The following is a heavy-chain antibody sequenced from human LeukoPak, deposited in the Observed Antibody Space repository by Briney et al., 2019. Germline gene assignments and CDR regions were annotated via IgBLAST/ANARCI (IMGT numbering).Heavy chain of an antibody. CDR2: IYSDGSST. J-gene: IGHJ4*02. V-gene: IGHV3-74*01. D-gene: IGHD6-13*01. CDR3: ARESGTSRFFDF. Sequence: GGSLRLSCAASGVTFSEHWMHGVGQAPGKGLVWVSRIYSDGSSTTYADSVKGRFTISRDNAKNTVYLQMNSLRAEDTAVYYCARESGTSRFFDFWGQGTLVTVSS. CDR1: GVTFSEHW.